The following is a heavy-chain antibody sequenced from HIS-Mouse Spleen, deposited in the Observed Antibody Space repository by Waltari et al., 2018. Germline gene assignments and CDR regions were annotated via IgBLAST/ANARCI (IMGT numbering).Heavy chain of an antibody. J-gene: IGHJ4*02. CDR3: ARELNY. CDR1: CFTVRRNY. Sequence: EVQLVESGGGLVQPGGSRRLPFPASCFTVRRNYMSWVRQAPGKGLEWVSVIYSGGSTYYADSVKGRFTISRDNSKNTLYLQMNSLRAEDTAVYYCARELNYWGQGTLVTVSS. CDR2: IYSGGST. V-gene: IGHV3-66*01.